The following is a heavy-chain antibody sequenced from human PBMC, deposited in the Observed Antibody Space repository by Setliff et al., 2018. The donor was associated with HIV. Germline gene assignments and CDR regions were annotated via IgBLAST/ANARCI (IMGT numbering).Heavy chain of an antibody. Sequence: SETLSLTCAASGYSINSGFSRAWIRQPPGQGPQWIGCIYQSGSIYYNPSLQSRVTISLDSSKNPSSLNLFSVTAADTAGYYCARPRRVRSRAWYWFDIWGQGTLVTVSS. V-gene: IGHV4-38-2*01. D-gene: IGHD6-19*01. CDR3: ARPRRVRSRAWYWFDI. CDR2: IYQSGSI. CDR1: GYSINSGFS. J-gene: IGHJ5*02.